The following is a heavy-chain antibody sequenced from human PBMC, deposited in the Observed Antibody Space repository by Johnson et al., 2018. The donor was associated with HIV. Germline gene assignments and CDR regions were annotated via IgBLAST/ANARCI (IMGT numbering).Heavy chain of an antibody. CDR3: AKGRGSYGGAFDI. D-gene: IGHD4-23*01. J-gene: IGHJ3*02. V-gene: IGHV3-64*01. Sequence: EVHLVESGGGVVQPGGSLRLSCAASGFSLSSYAMHWVRQAPGKGLEYVSAISSNGGSTYYANSVKGRFTISRDNAKNSLYLQMNSLRAEDTALYYCAKGRGSYGGAFDIWGQGTMVTVSS. CDR1: GFSLSSYA. CDR2: ISSNGGST.